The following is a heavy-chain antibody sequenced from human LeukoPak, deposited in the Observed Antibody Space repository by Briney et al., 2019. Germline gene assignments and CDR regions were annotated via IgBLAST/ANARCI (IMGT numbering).Heavy chain of an antibody. CDR2: IYYSGST. CDR1: GGSIRSYY. CDR3: ARIVVVTAMTTFDI. Sequence: SETLSLTCTVSGGSIRSYYWSWIRQPAGKGLEWIGYIYYSGSTYYNPSLKSRVTISVDTSKNQFSLKLSSVTAADTAVYYCARIVVVTAMTTFDIWGQGTMVTVSS. D-gene: IGHD2-21*02. V-gene: IGHV4-59*06. J-gene: IGHJ3*02.